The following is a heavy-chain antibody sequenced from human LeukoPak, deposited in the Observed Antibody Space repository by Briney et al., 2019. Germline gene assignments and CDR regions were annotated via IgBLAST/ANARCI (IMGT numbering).Heavy chain of an antibody. CDR1: GYTFTSYG. D-gene: IGHD2-15*01. J-gene: IGHJ5*02. V-gene: IGHV1-18*01. CDR3: ARAVVVVAESWFDP. CDR2: ISAYNGNT. Sequence: ASVKVSCKASGYTFTSYGISWVRQAPGQGLEWMGLISAYNGNTNYAQKLQGRVTMTTDTSTSTAYMELRSLRSDDTAVYYCARAVVVVAESWFDPWGQGTLVTVSS.